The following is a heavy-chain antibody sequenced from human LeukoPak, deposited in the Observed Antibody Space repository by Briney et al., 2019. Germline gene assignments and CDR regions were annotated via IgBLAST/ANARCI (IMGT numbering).Heavy chain of an antibody. CDR3: ASEHRNEGARVDH. D-gene: IGHD1-26*01. CDR2: INRDGSTT. J-gene: IGHJ4*02. Sequence: GGSLRLSCAASGFTFGSYYMHWVRQAPGKGLVWVSRINRDGSTTHYAVSVKGRFTISRDNAKNTLYLQMNSLRAEDTAVYYCASEHRNEGARVDHWRQRTLVTAYS. V-gene: IGHV3-74*01. CDR1: GFTFGSYY.